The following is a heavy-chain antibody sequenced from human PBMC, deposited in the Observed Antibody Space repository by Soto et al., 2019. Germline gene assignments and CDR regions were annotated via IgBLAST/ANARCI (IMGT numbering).Heavy chain of an antibody. Sequence: SETLSLTCTVSGDSISTFSWSWIRQPPGKGLEWIGYIYYTGSTNYNPSLKSRVTMSVYTSKKQFSLKLTSVNAADTAVYYCARQRGNYFDYWGQGRLVTVSS. CDR3: ARQRGNYFDY. CDR1: GDSISTFS. D-gene: IGHD3-10*01. CDR2: IYYTGST. J-gene: IGHJ4*02. V-gene: IGHV4-59*01.